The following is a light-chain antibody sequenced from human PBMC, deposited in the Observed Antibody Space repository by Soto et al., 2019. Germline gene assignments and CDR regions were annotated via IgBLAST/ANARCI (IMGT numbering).Light chain of an antibody. Sequence: EIVLTQSPGTLSLSPGERATLSCRASQSVSSSYLAWYQQKPGQAPRLLIYGGSSRATGIPDRFSGSGSGADFTLTISRLEPEDFAVYYCQQFGSSPWTFGQGTKVDIK. CDR3: QQFGSSPWT. CDR1: QSVSSSY. J-gene: IGKJ1*01. V-gene: IGKV3-20*01. CDR2: GGS.